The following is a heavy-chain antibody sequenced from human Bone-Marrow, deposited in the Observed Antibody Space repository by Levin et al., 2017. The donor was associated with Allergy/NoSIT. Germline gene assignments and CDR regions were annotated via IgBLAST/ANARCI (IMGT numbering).Heavy chain of an antibody. CDR3: ARGSGSCSSTSCYNNYFDP. CDR2: ISSSGVYI. D-gene: IGHD2-2*02. V-gene: IGHV3-21*01. Sequence: ASVKVSCEASGFTFSNYRMNWVRQAPGKGMEWVSSISSSGVYIFYADSVKGRFTISRDNAKNSLHMQMNNLRVEDTAVYYCARGSGSCSSTSCYNNYFDPWGQGILVTVSS. CDR1: GFTFSNYR. J-gene: IGHJ5*02.